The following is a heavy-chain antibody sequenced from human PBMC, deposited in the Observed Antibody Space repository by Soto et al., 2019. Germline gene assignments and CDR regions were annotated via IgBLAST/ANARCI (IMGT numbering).Heavy chain of an antibody. CDR2: IYHSGST. J-gene: IGHJ4*02. CDR1: GGSISSSNW. D-gene: IGHD3-10*01. CDR3: ARVLELLWFGEYYFDY. V-gene: IGHV4-4*02. Sequence: SETLSLTCAVSGGSISSSNWWSWVRQPPGKGLEWIGEIYHSGSTNYNPSLKSRVTISVDKSKNQFSLKLSSVTAADTAVYYCARVLELLWFGEYYFDYWGQGTLVTVSS.